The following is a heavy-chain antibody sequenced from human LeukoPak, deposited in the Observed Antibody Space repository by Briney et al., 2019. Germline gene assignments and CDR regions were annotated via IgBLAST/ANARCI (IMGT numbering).Heavy chain of an antibody. V-gene: IGHV4-30-4*08. CDR3: ARASSFLEWTTPYYYYYMDV. D-gene: IGHD3-3*01. CDR1: GGSISSGDYY. J-gene: IGHJ6*03. CDR2: IYYSGST. Sequence: SETLSLTCTVSGGSISSGDYYWSWIRQPPGKGLEWIGYIYYSGSTYYNPSLKSRVTISVDTSKNQFSLKLSSVTAADTAVYYCARASSFLEWTTPYYYYYMDVWGKGTTVTVSS.